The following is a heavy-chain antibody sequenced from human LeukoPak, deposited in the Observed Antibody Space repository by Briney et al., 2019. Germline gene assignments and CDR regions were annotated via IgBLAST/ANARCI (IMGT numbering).Heavy chain of an antibody. CDR2: FDPVDGET. CDR3: AILLEDYAFSTGSAKDY. CDR1: GYSLTQLS. J-gene: IGHJ4*02. Sequence: ASVKVSCKVSGYSLTQLSMHWVRQGNGRGLEWMGGFDPVDGETIYAQKFQGRVTMTENTSTDTAYMELSSLRSDDTAAYYCAILLEDYAFSTGSAKDYWGQGTLVTVSS. V-gene: IGHV1-24*01. D-gene: IGHD3-3*01.